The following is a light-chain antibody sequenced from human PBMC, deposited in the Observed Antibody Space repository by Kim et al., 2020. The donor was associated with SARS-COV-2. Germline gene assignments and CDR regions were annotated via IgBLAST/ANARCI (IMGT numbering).Light chain of an antibody. CDR3: QQYINWPPYT. V-gene: IGKV3-15*01. CDR1: QSVSSD. J-gene: IGKJ2*01. CDR2: GAS. Sequence: VAPGEGATLSCRASQSVSSDLAWYQQKPGQAPRLLIYGASTRATGTPDRFSGSGSGTEFTLTISSLQSEDFAVYFCQQYINWPPYTFGQGTKLEIK.